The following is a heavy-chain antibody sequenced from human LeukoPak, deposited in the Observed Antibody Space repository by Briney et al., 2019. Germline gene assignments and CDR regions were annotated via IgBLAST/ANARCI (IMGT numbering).Heavy chain of an antibody. D-gene: IGHD1-7*01. CDR2: INPNSGGT. CDR1: GYTFTGYY. Sequence: GASVKVSCKASGYTFTGYYMHWVQQAPEQGLEWMGWINPNSGGTNYAQKFQGRVTMTTDTSTSTAYMELRSLRSDDTAMYYRARDWNYSVDYWGQGTLVTVSS. V-gene: IGHV1-2*02. CDR3: ARDWNYSVDY. J-gene: IGHJ4*02.